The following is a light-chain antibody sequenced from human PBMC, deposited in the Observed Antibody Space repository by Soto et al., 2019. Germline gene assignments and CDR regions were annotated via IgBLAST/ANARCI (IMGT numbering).Light chain of an antibody. J-gene: IGKJ1*01. CDR2: KAS. CDR3: QQYNSYST. Sequence: DIQMTQSPSTLSASVGDRVTITCRASQSISSWLAWYRQKPGKAPKLLIYKASSLESGVPSRFSGSGSGTEFTLTISSLLPDDFATYYCQQYNSYSTFGQGTKVDI. V-gene: IGKV1-5*03. CDR1: QSISSW.